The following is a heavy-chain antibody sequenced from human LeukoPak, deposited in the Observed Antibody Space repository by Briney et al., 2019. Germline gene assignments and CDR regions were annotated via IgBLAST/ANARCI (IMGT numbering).Heavy chain of an antibody. CDR3: ARDLYSSGWSLLQGLDY. D-gene: IGHD6-19*01. Sequence: GGSLRLYCAASGFTFSSYEMNWVRQAPGKGLEWVSYISSSGSTIYYADSVKGRFTISRDNAKNSLYLQMNSLRAEDTAVYYCARDLYSSGWSLLQGLDYWGQGTLVAVSS. J-gene: IGHJ4*02. V-gene: IGHV3-48*03. CDR1: GFTFSSYE. CDR2: ISSSGSTI.